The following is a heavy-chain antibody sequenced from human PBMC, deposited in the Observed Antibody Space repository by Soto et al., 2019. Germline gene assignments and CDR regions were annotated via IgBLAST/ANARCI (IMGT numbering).Heavy chain of an antibody. CDR3: AREASTIAARFLAGDAFDV. D-gene: IGHD6-6*01. CDR2: INPNSGGT. J-gene: IGHJ3*01. V-gene: IGHV1-2*02. Sequence: ASVKVSCKASGFAFTDSYLHWVRQAPGEGLEWMGWINPNSGGTSYVQKFQGRATMTRDTSLTTAYMELTRLQFDDTAVYYCAREASTIAARFLAGDAFDVWGQGTMVTVSS. CDR1: GFAFTDSY.